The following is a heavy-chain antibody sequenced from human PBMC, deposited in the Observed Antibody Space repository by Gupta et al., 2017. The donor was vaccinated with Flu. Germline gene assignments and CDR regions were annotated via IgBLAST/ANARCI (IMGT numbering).Heavy chain of an antibody. CDR3: ATVTTGC. V-gene: IGHV3-74*03. J-gene: IGHJ4*02. CDR2: INPDGSSK. D-gene: IGHD4-17*01. Sequence: EVQLVESGGGLVQPGGSLRLSCAASGFPFSGSYLPWGRQAPGKGLVWVSRINPDGSSKTYADSVKGRFTISRDNAKNTLYLQMNSLGADDTAVYYCATVTTGCWGQGTLVTVSS. CDR1: GFPFSGSY.